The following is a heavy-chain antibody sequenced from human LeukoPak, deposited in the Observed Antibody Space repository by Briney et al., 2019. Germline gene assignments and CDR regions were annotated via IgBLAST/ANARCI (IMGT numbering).Heavy chain of an antibody. CDR3: AREGRLRPSHIDN. D-gene: IGHD2-15*01. V-gene: IGHV3-48*04. Sequence: TGGSLRLSCVASGFTFSTYSINWVRQAPGQGLDWVSYISSDSNTIYYADSVKGRFTISRDNAQNLLYLQMNSLRAEDTAVYYCAREGRLRPSHIDNWGQGTLVTVSS. J-gene: IGHJ4*02. CDR2: ISSDSNTI. CDR1: GFTFSTYS.